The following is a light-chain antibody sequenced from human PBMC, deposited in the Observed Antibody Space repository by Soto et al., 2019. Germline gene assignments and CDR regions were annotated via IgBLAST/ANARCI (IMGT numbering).Light chain of an antibody. CDR3: CSYAGNYYV. J-gene: IGLJ1*01. Sequence: QSALTQPRSVSGSPGQSVTISCTGTSIDVGGYNSVSWFQQHPGKVPKLMIYDVSERPSGVPDRFSGSKSGNMASLTISGLQAEDEADYYCCSYAGNYYVFGTGTKLTVL. V-gene: IGLV2-11*01. CDR2: DVS. CDR1: SIDVGGYNS.